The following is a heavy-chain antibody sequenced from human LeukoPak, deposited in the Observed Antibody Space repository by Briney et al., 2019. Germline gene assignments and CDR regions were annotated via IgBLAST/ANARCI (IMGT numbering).Heavy chain of an antibody. J-gene: IGHJ3*02. D-gene: IGHD1-26*01. CDR3: ARDRGRIVGVQRAFDI. V-gene: IGHV4-59*01. CDR2: IYYSGST. CDR1: GGSITSFY. Sequence: PPESLSLTCTVSGGSITSFYWSWVRQPPGKGLEWIGYIYYSGSTNYNPSLESRVTISVDTSKHKFSRKVSSVTAPDTAVYYCARDRGRIVGVQRAFDIWGEGTMVTVSS.